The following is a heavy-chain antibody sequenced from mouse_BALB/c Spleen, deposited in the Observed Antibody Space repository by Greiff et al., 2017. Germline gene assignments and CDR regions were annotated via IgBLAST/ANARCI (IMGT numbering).Heavy chain of an antibody. CDR2: IDPANGNT. Sequence: VHVKQSGAELVKPGASVKLSCTASGFNIKDTYMHWVKQRPEQGLEWIGRIDPANGNTKYDPKFQGKATITADTSSNTAYLQLSSLTSEDTAVYYCARLGDYDGFDYWGQGTTLTVSS. D-gene: IGHD2-4*01. J-gene: IGHJ2*01. V-gene: IGHV14-3*02. CDR1: GFNIKDTY. CDR3: ARLGDYDGFDY.